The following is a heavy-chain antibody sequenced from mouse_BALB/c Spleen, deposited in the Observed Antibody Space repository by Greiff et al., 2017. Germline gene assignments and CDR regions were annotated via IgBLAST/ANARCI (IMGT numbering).Heavy chain of an antibody. D-gene: IGHD1-1*01. CDR3: AREGYYGSSGYFDV. J-gene: IGHJ1*01. Sequence: VKLQQSGPGLVQPSQSLSITCTVSGFSLTSYGVHWVRQSPGKGLEWLGVLWSGGSTDYNAAFISRLSISKDNSKSQVFFKMNSLQANDTAIYYCAREGYYGSSGYFDVWGAGTTVTVSS. V-gene: IGHV2-2*02. CDR2: LWSGGST. CDR1: GFSLTSYG.